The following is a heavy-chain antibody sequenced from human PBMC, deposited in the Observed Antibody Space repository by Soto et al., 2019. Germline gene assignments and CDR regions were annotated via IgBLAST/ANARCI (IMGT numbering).Heavy chain of an antibody. CDR3: AKDLRDCSSTSCPALGPLIAARLYYYGMDV. D-gene: IGHD2-2*01. V-gene: IGHV3-30*18. CDR1: GFTFSSYG. Sequence: GGSLRLSCAASGFTFSSYGMHWVRQAPGKGLEWVAVISYDGSNKYYADSVKGRFTISRDNSKNTLYLQMNSLRAEDTAVYYCAKDLRDCSSTSCPALGPLIAARLYYYGMDVWGQGTTVTVSS. J-gene: IGHJ6*02. CDR2: ISYDGSNK.